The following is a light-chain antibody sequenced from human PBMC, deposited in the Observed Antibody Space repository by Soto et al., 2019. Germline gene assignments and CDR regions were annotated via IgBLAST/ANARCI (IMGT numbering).Light chain of an antibody. V-gene: IGKV1D-13*01. CDR3: QQFLNYPLT. Sequence: AIQLTQPPSSVSASVGDRVTITCRASQAISSTLVWYQQTPGRPPKLLIYDASTLESGVPSRFSGSGYGTDFTLTISDLQPDDFATYYCQQFLNYPLTFGGGTKVDIK. J-gene: IGKJ4*01. CDR2: DAS. CDR1: QAISST.